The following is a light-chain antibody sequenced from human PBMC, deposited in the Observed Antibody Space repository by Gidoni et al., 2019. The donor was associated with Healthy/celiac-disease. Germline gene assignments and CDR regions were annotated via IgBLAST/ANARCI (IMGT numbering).Light chain of an antibody. V-gene: IGKV3-20*01. CDR2: GAS. CDR3: KQYGRSLWT. J-gene: IGKJ1*01. Sequence: VLTQSPGTLSLSPGVRATLSCSARQSVSSSYLDWYQQKPGQAPRLLIYGASSRATGVPDRFSGSGSGTDFTLTISRVEAEDFAVYYCKQYGRSLWTFXXXTKVDIK. CDR1: QSVSSSY.